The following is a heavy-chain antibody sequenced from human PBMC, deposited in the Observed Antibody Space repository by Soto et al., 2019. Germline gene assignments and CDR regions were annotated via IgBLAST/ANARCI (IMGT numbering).Heavy chain of an antibody. V-gene: IGHV4-4*07. CDR3: ARVAFSYFGMDV. CDR1: GGAISSYY. Sequence: SETLSLTCSVPGGAISSYYRSWVRQPAGKGLEWIGRVFSSGSTNYNASLKSRVTMSIDTSKNEVSLTLRSVTAADTGVYYCARVAFSYFGMDVWGPGTTVTVSS. D-gene: IGHD3-3*02. CDR2: VFSSGST. J-gene: IGHJ6*02.